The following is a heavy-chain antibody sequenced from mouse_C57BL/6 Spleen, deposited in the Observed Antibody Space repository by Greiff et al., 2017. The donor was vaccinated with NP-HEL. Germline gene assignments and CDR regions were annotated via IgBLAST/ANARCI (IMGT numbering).Heavy chain of an antibody. CDR2: ISDGGSYT. J-gene: IGHJ4*01. CDR3: ARDRTPMDY. V-gene: IGHV5-4*01. CDR1: GFTFSSYA. Sequence: VQLKESGGGLVKPGGSLKLSCAASGFTFSSYAMSWVRQTPEKRLEWVATISDGGSYTYYPDNVKGRFTISRDNAKNNLYLQMSHLKSEDTAMYYCARDRTPMDYWGQGTSVTVSS.